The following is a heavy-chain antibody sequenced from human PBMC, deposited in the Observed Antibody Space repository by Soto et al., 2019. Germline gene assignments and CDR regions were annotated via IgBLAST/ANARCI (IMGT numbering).Heavy chain of an antibody. CDR1: GSTFSSYA. V-gene: IGHV3-23*01. CDR3: AKEVVPAAMDHYYYGVVV. CDR2: ISGSGGST. J-gene: IGHJ6*02. D-gene: IGHD2-2*01. Sequence: HPGGSLRLSCAASGSTFSSYAMSWVRQAQEKGLEWVSAISGSGGSTYYADSVKGRFTISRDNSKNTLYLQMNSLRAEDTAVYYCAKEVVPAAMDHYYYGVVVWGQATTVTVSS.